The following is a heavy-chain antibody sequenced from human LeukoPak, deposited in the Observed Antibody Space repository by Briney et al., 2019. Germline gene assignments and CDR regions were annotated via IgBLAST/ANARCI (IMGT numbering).Heavy chain of an antibody. CDR3: AIGGYSSGWGHRQPTGY. V-gene: IGHV4-38-2*01. CDR2: IYHSGST. D-gene: IGHD6-19*01. Sequence: SETLSLTCAVSGYSISSGYYWGWIRQPPGKGMEWIGSIYHSGSTYYNPSLKSRVTISVDTSKSQFSLKLSSVTAADTAVYYCAIGGYSSGWGHRQPTGYWGQGTLVTVSS. J-gene: IGHJ4*02. CDR1: GYSISSGYY.